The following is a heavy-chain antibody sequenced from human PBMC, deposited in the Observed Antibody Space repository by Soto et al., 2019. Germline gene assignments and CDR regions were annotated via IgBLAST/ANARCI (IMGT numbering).Heavy chain of an antibody. D-gene: IGHD3-22*01. CDR2: IWHDGTNE. CDR1: GFTFTNYG. V-gene: IGHV3-33*01. J-gene: IGHJ2*01. Sequence: QVQLVESGGGVVQPGMSLSLSCAASGFTFTNYGIHWVRLAPGKGLQWVGVIWHDGTNEYYDDSVRGRFTISRYNPKNMVYLQMNSLRVEDTAVYYCARPHYYDEREGDWYFDLWGRGTLVTVSS. CDR3: ARPHYYDEREGDWYFDL.